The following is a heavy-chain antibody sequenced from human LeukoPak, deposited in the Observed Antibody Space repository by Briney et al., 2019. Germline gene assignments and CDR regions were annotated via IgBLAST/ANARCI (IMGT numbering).Heavy chain of an antibody. J-gene: IGHJ6*03. CDR3: ARVPRKKQQLVRYYYYMDV. CDR2: IYPGDSDT. D-gene: IGHD6-13*01. V-gene: IGHV5-51*01. CDR1: GYSFTSYW. Sequence: GESLKISCKGSGYSFTSYWIGWVRQMPGKGLEWMGIIYPGDSDTRYSPSFQGQVTISADKSISTAYLQWSSLKASDTAMYYCARVPRKKQQLVRYYYYMDVWGKGTTVTVSS.